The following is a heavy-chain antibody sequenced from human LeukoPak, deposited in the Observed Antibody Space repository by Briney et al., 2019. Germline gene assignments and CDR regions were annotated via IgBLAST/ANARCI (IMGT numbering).Heavy chain of an antibody. CDR2: INTNTGNP. Sequence: ASVKVSCKASGYTFRRHAMNWVRQAPGQGLEWMGWINTNTGNPTYVQGFAGRFVFSLDTSVSTAYVQISSLKAEDTAVYYCARDMPPNGYGDYGIIFDYWGQGTLVTVSS. CDR1: GYTFRRHA. V-gene: IGHV7-4-1*02. J-gene: IGHJ4*02. CDR3: ARDMPPNGYGDYGIIFDY. D-gene: IGHD4-17*01.